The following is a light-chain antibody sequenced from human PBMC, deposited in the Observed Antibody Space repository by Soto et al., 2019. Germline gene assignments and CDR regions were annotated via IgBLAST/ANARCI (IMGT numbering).Light chain of an antibody. CDR1: SSDVGAYNY. V-gene: IGLV2-14*01. Sequence: QSALTQPASVSGSPGQSITISCTGTSSDVGAYNYVSWYQEHPGKAPKLMIYEINNRPSGASNRFSGSKSGNTASLTISGLQAEDEADYYCSSYTSSSTYVFGTGTKLTVL. CDR2: EIN. CDR3: SSYTSSSTYV. J-gene: IGLJ1*01.